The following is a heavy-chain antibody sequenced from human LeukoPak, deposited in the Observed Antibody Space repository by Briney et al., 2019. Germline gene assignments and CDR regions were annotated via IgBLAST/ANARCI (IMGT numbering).Heavy chain of an antibody. CDR3: AKSLGYYDSSDAFDI. Sequence: GGSLRLSCAASGFTFSSYAMSWVRQAPGKGLEWVSAISGSGGSTYYADSVKGRFTISRDSSKNTLYLQMNSLRAEDTAVYYCAKSLGYYDSSDAFDIWGQGTMVTVSS. J-gene: IGHJ3*02. V-gene: IGHV3-23*01. D-gene: IGHD3-22*01. CDR1: GFTFSSYA. CDR2: ISGSGGST.